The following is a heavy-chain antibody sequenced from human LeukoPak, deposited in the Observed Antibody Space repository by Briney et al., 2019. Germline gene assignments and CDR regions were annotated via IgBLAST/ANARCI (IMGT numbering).Heavy chain of an antibody. Sequence: PSETLSLTCTVSGGFISSITSDYWSWIRQPPGKGLEGIGYIHYSGATNYNPSLRSRVTISVDTSKTHFSLRLSYVTAADTAVYYCATLRGSSTAALDYWGRGTLVTVSS. CDR1: GGFISSITSDY. CDR2: IHYSGAT. J-gene: IGHJ4*02. D-gene: IGHD2-2*01. V-gene: IGHV4-61*03. CDR3: ATLRGSSTAALDY.